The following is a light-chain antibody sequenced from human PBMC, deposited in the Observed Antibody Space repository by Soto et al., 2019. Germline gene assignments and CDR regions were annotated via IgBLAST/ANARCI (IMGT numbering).Light chain of an antibody. V-gene: IGLV3-21*02. CDR2: DDG. CDR1: NMESKS. CDR3: QVWDISSDQYL. Sequence: SYELTQPPSVSVAPGHPARITCGGNNMESKSVHWYQQRPGHAPVLVLYDDGNRPSGIPERLSGSNSGSTATLTISSVESSDEADYFCQVWDISSDQYLFGPGTKVTVL. J-gene: IGLJ1*01.